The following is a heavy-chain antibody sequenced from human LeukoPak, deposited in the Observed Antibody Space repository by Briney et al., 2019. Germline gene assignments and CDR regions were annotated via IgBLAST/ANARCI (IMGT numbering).Heavy chain of an antibody. D-gene: IGHD2-21*02. Sequence: GGSLRLSCAASGFTFSVFWMFWVRQAPGQGLVWVSHRRSTNYADSVKGRFTISRDNARNTLYLQLNSLRVEDTAVYYCTSWGDTTAEYFQRWARAPWSPSPQ. J-gene: IGHJ1*01. CDR3: TSWGDTTAEYFQR. CDR1: GFTFSVFW. V-gene: IGHV3-74*01. CDR2: RRST.